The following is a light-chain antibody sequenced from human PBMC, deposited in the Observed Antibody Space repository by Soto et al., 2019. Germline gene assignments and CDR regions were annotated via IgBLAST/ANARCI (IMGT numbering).Light chain of an antibody. V-gene: IGKV1-9*01. CDR3: QQLYSHPLT. CDR1: QGITSY. CDR2: SAS. Sequence: DIHLTQSPSFLSASVGDRVTITCRASQGITSYLAWYQQRPGKAPGLLIYSASTLQSGVPSRFSGSGYGADFSLTISNLQPEDFATYYCQQLYSHPLTFGGGTKVDI. J-gene: IGKJ4*01.